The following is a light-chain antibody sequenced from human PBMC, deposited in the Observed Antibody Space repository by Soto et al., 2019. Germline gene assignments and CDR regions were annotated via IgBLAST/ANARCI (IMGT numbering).Light chain of an antibody. Sequence: SYELTQPPSVSVAPGKTARITCGGNNIGSKSVHWYQQTPGQAPVLVIYYDSDRPSGIPERFSGSNSGNTATLTISRVEAGDEADHYCQVWDSSSDHVVFGGGTKLTVL. CDR3: QVWDSSSDHVV. V-gene: IGLV3-21*04. CDR1: NIGSKS. CDR2: YDS. J-gene: IGLJ2*01.